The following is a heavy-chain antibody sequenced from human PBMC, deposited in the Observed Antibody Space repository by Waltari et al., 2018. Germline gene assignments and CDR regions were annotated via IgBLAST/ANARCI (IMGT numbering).Heavy chain of an antibody. V-gene: IGHV4-4*07. CDR2: IYTSGST. Sequence: QVQLQESGPGLVKPSETLSLTCTVSGGSISSYYWSWIRQPAGKGLEWIGRIYTSGSTNYNPSLKSRVTISVDTSKNQFSLKLTSVTAADTAVYYCAGQRWSGVYYHGMDVWGQGTTVTVSS. D-gene: IGHD3-3*01. CDR3: AGQRWSGVYYHGMDV. CDR1: GGSISSYY. J-gene: IGHJ6*02.